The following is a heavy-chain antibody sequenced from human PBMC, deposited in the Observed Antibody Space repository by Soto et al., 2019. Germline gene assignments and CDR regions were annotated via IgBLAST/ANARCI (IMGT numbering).Heavy chain of an antibody. V-gene: IGHV3-21*01. Sequence: GGSLRLSCAASGFTFSSYSMNWVRQAPGNGLEWVSSISGSGNYTHYADFLRGRFTISRDNAKTSLYLQMNSLRAEDTAVYYCAREGINNYNEYYFDSWGQGTVVTVSS. D-gene: IGHD4-4*01. CDR1: GFTFSSYS. CDR2: ISGSGNYT. CDR3: AREGINNYNEYYFDS. J-gene: IGHJ4*02.